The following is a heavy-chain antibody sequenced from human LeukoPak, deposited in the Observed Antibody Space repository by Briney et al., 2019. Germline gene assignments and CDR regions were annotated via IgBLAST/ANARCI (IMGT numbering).Heavy chain of an antibody. CDR3: ARDSNREIIAVAGDIDY. CDR1: GYTFTGYD. J-gene: IGHJ4*02. Sequence: GASVKVSCKASGYTFTGYDMHWVRQTPGQGLEWMGWINPNSGGTNYAQKFQGRVTMTRDTSISTAYMELSRLRSDDTAVYYCARDSNREIIAVAGDIDYWGQGTLVTVSS. CDR2: INPNSGGT. V-gene: IGHV1-2*02. D-gene: IGHD6-19*01.